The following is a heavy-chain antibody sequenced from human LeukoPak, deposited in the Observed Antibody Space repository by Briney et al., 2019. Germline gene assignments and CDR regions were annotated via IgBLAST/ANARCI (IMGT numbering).Heavy chain of an antibody. CDR2: IIPIFGTA. CDR1: GGTFSSYA. D-gene: IGHD3-10*01. V-gene: IGHV1-69*05. J-gene: IGHJ4*02. Sequence: SVKVSCKASGGTFSSYAISWVRQAPGQGLEWMGGIIPIFGTANYAQKFQGRVTITTDESTSTAYMELSSLRSEDTAVYYCAREEHYYGHHIYFDYWGQGTLVTVSS. CDR3: AREEHYYGHHIYFDY.